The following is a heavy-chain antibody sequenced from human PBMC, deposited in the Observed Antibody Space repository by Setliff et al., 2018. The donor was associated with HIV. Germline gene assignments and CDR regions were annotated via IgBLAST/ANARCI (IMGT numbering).Heavy chain of an antibody. V-gene: IGHV4-34*01. D-gene: IGHD6-19*01. J-gene: IGHJ1*01. CDR3: VRHGGWYGGSEYFQH. CDR1: GGSFSGYY. Sequence: SETLSLTCGVYGGSFSGYYWSWIRQSPGKGLEWIGEINHSGNTNYNPSLKSRVTMSVGTSKNQFSLNLTSVTAADTAAYYCVRHGGWYGGSEYFQHWGQGTLVTVSS. CDR2: INHSGNT.